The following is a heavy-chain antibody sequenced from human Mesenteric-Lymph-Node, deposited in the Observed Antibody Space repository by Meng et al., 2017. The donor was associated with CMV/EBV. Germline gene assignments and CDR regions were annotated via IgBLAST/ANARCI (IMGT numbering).Heavy chain of an antibody. J-gene: IGHJ3*02. CDR3: ARAVVPGI. Sequence: GESLKISCAASGFTFNNYWVHWVRQAPGKGLVWVSRINSDGSSTSYADSVKGRFTISRDNAKNTLYLQMNSLRAEDTAVYYCARAVVPGIWGQGTMVTVSS. V-gene: IGHV3-74*01. CDR2: INSDGSST. CDR1: GFTFNNYW. D-gene: IGHD2-2*01.